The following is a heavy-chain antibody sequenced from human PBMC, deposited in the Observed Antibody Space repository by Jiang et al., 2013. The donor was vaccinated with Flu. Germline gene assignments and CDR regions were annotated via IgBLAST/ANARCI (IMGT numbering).Heavy chain of an antibody. CDR1: GGPISSSSYY. V-gene: IGHV4-39*01. CDR3: ARFLNSAYYYKDAFDI. J-gene: IGHJ3*02. CDR2: IYYSGST. Sequence: PGLVKPSETLSLTCTVSGGPISSSSYYWGWIRQPPGKGLEWIGSIYYSGSTYYNLSLKSRVTISVDTSKNQFSLKLSSVTAADTAVYYCARFLNSAYYYKDAFDIWGQGTMVTVSS. D-gene: IGHD3-22*01.